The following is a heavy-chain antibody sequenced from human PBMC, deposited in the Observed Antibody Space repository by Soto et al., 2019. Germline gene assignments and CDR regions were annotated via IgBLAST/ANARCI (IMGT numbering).Heavy chain of an antibody. CDR3: ARFRNAGGYFDY. CDR2: IYYSGST. CDR1: GGSISSYY. D-gene: IGHD1-26*01. J-gene: IGHJ4*02. Sequence: SETLSLTCTVSGGSISSYYWSWIRQPPGKGLEWIGYIYYSGSTNYNPSLKSRVTISVDTSKNQFSLKLSSVTAADTAVYYCARFRNAGGYFDYWGQGTLVTVS. V-gene: IGHV4-59*01.